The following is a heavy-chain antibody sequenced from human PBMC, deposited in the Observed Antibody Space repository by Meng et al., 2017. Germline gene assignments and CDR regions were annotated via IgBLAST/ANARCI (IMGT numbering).Heavy chain of an antibody. Sequence: RLPSQESGPGLVKPSESLSLTCTVSGGSISVSSYSWGWIRQPPGKGLEWIGSIYYSGSTSYNPSLKSRVTISVDTSKNQFSLKLSSVTAADTAVYYCASLRIAVAGINWFDPWGQGTLVTVSS. CDR2: IYYSGST. CDR3: ASLRIAVAGINWFDP. V-gene: IGHV4-39*06. D-gene: IGHD6-19*01. CDR1: GGSISVSSYS. J-gene: IGHJ5*02.